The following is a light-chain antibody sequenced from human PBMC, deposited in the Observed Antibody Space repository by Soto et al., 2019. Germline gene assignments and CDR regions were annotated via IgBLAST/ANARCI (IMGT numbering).Light chain of an antibody. CDR3: SSYTNYGNQYV. CDR1: TSDFAAYDL. CDR2: EVS. Sequence: QSVLTQPASVSGSPGQSITLSCTGTTSDFAAYDLVSWYQHHPGTAPRLVIYEVSHRPSGVSDRFSGSKSGNTASLTISGLQAEDEADYFCSSYTNYGNQYVFGTGTQLTVL. J-gene: IGLJ1*01. V-gene: IGLV2-14*01.